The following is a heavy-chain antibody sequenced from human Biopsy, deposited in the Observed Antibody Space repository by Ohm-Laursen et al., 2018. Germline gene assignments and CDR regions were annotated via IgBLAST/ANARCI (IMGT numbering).Heavy chain of an antibody. CDR3: AATSTLYYYYYAMDV. V-gene: IGHV1-58*01. CDR1: GFTFSSSA. J-gene: IGHJ6*02. Sequence: GSSVKVSCKASGFTFSSSAVQWVRQARGHRLVWIGWIVVGSGHTNYAQKFRERVTITRDMSTSTAYMELTSLRSEDTAVYYCAATSTLYYYYYAMDVWDQGTTITVSS. CDR2: IVVGSGHT.